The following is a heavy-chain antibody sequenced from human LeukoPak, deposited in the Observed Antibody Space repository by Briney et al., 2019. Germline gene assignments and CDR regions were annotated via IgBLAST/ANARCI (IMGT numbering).Heavy chain of an antibody. Sequence: GSLRLSCAASGFTFDDYAMHWVRQAPGKGLEWIGEINHSGSPNNNPSLKSRVSISFDTSKNQFSLKLTSVTAADTAVYYCGSRRTAMFGVIKGPIDYWGQGTLVTVSS. CDR3: GSRRTAMFGVIKGPIDY. CDR2: INHSGSP. CDR1: GFTFDDYA. D-gene: IGHD3-3*01. V-gene: IGHV4-34*01. J-gene: IGHJ4*02.